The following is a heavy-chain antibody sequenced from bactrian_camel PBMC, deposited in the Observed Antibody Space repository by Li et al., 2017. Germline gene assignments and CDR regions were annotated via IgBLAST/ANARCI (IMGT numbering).Heavy chain of an antibody. CDR2: IRSDGST. J-gene: IGHJ4*01. CDR1: KMTVL. V-gene: IGHV3S55*01. CDR3: AVDLLTNVDDCLTRSWWEYPSDFIY. D-gene: IGHD7*01. Sequence: HVQLVESGGGPVQAGGSLRLSCAASKMTVLMGWFRQAPTKEREGVAAIRSDGSTTYADSVKGRFFISKDNAKNTLYLQMNSLKPEDSAMYYCAVDLLTNVDDCLTRSWWEYPSDFIYWGQGTQVTVS.